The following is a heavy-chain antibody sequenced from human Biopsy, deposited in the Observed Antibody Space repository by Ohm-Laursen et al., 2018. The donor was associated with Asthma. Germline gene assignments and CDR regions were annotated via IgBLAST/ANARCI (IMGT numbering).Heavy chain of an antibody. CDR1: GLSSSAYY. CDR3: ARGPEWSGLDI. J-gene: IGHJ6*02. CDR2: SDHRGNT. V-gene: IGHV4-34*01. D-gene: IGHD3-3*01. Sequence: TLSLTCSMYGLSSSAYYWTWIRPTPGKGLEWIGESDHRGNTNTNATLKSRVTISKARSANEFSLKMKSVTAADTAIYYCARGPEWSGLDIWGQGTTVTVSS.